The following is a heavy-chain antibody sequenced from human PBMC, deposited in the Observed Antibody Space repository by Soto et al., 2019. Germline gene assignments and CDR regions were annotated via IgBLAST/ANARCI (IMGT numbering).Heavy chain of an antibody. V-gene: IGHV4-34*01. Sequence: PSETLSLTCAVYGGSFIGYYWSWIRQPPGKGLEWIGEINHSGSTNYNPSLKSRVTISVDTSKNQFSLKLSSVTAADTAVYYCARTHIVVVPAAMVSWFDPWGQGTLVTVSS. CDR3: ARTHIVVVPAAMVSWFDP. J-gene: IGHJ5*02. CDR1: GGSFIGYY. D-gene: IGHD2-2*01. CDR2: INHSGST.